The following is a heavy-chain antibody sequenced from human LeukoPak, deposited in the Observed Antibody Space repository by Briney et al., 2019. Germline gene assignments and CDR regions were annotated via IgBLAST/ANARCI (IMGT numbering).Heavy chain of an antibody. CDR3: ARSHYYDSRVNDY. CDR1: GYTFTSYY. V-gene: IGHV1-46*01. J-gene: IGHJ4*02. D-gene: IGHD3-22*01. Sequence: ASVKVSCKASGYTFTSYYMHWVRQAPGLGLEWMGIINPSAGSTNYAQKLQGRVTMTTDTSTSTAYMELRSLRSDDTAVYYCARSHYYDSRVNDYWGQGTLVTVSS. CDR2: INPSAGST.